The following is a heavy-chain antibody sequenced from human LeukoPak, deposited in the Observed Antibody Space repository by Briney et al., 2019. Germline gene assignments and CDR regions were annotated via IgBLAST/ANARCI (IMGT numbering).Heavy chain of an antibody. CDR2: ISGSGGST. J-gene: IGHJ3*02. CDR3: AKDWVGWLQLDAFDI. V-gene: IGHV3-23*01. Sequence: PGGSLRLSCAASGFTFSSYGMSWVRQAPGKGLEWVSAISGSGGSTYYADSVKGRFTISRDNSKNTLYLQMNSLRAEDTAVYYCAKDWVGWLQLDAFDIWGQGTMVTVSS. D-gene: IGHD5-24*01. CDR1: GFTFSSYG.